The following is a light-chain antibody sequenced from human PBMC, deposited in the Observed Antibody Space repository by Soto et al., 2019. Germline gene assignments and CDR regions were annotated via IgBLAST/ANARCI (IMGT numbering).Light chain of an antibody. V-gene: IGLV2-8*01. CDR2: DVS. CDR1: SSDVGGYND. CDR3: SSYAGSNNYV. Sequence: QSALTQPPSASGSPGQSVTISCTGTSSDVGGYNDVSWYQQHPGKAPKLIIYDVSKRPSGVPDRFSGSKSGNTASLTVSGLQAEDEADYYCSSYAGSNNYVFGTGTKVTVL. J-gene: IGLJ1*01.